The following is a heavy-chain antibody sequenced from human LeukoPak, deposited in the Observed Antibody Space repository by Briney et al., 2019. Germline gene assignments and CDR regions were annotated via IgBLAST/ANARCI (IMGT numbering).Heavy chain of an antibody. Sequence: GGSLRLSCAASGFTFSSYSMNWVRQAPGKGLEWVSSISSSSSYIYYADSVKGRFTISRDNAENSLYLQMNSLRAEDTAVYYCARYCSGGSCLDYWGQGTLVTVSS. CDR2: ISSSSSYI. J-gene: IGHJ4*02. CDR1: GFTFSSYS. V-gene: IGHV3-21*01. D-gene: IGHD2-15*01. CDR3: ARYCSGGSCLDY.